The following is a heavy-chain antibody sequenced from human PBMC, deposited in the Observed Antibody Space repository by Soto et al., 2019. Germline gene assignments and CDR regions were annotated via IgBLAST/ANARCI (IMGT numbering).Heavy chain of an antibody. CDR1: GYTFTGYY. V-gene: IGHV1-2*04. Sequence: QVQLVQSGAEVKKPGASVKVSCKASGYTFTGYYMHWVRQAPGQGLEWMGWINPNSGDTNYAQKFQGWVTMPRDTSISTAYMELSRLKSDDTAVYYCATSRDATSGGLDYWGQGTLVTVSS. CDR3: ATSRDATSGGLDY. CDR2: INPNSGDT. D-gene: IGHD2-15*01. J-gene: IGHJ4*02.